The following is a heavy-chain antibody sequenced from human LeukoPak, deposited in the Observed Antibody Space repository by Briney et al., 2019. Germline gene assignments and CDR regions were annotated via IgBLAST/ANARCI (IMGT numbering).Heavy chain of an antibody. J-gene: IGHJ4*02. CDR1: GFTFSLYA. CDR3: ASLGVHHVPLDY. Sequence: PGRSLRLSCAASGFTFSLYAMHWVRQAPGKGLEWVAVISYNGTNKYYADSVKGRFTISRDNSKSTLSLQMNSLRAEDTAVYYCASLGVHHVPLDYWGQGTLVTVSS. D-gene: IGHD3-16*01. CDR2: ISYNGTNK. V-gene: IGHV3-30*01.